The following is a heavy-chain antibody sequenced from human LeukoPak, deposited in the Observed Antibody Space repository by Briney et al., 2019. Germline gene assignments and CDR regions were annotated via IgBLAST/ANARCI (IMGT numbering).Heavy chain of an antibody. V-gene: IGHV1-3*01. J-gene: IGHJ3*02. CDR1: GYTFTSYA. CDR2: INAGNGNT. CDR3: ARGLSHAFDI. D-gene: IGHD3-16*02. Sequence: GASVKVSCKASGYTFTSYAMHWVRQAPGQRLEWMGWINAGNGNTKYSQKFRGRVTITRDTSASTAYMELSSLRSEDTAVYYCARGLSHAFDIWGQGTMSPSLQ.